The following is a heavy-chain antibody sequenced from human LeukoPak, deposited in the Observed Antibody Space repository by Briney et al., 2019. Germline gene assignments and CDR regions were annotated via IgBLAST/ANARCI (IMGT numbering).Heavy chain of an antibody. Sequence: GGSLRLSCAASGFTFSSYGMHWVRQAPGKGLEWVAVISYDGSTKYYTDSVKGRFTIYRDNSKSTLYLQMNSLRPEDTGVYYCAKEFVPVYCYWYYDYWDQGTLVTVSS. D-gene: IGHD2-15*01. CDR1: GFTFSSYG. CDR3: AKEFVPVYCYWYYDY. CDR2: ISYDGSTK. V-gene: IGHV3-30*18. J-gene: IGHJ4*02.